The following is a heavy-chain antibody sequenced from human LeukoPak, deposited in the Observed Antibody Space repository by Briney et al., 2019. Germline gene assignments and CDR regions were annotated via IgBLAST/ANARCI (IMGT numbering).Heavy chain of an antibody. CDR3: ARPRDSGWSKTWDY. Sequence: PGGSLRLSCAGSGFTFSSYWMTWVRQAPGKGLEWVANIKQDGSEKYCVDSVKGRFAISRDNAKNSLYLQMNSLTAEDTAVYYCARPRDSGWSKTWDYWGQGTLVTVSS. CDR2: IKQDGSEK. CDR1: GFTFSSYW. D-gene: IGHD6-13*01. J-gene: IGHJ4*02. V-gene: IGHV3-7*03.